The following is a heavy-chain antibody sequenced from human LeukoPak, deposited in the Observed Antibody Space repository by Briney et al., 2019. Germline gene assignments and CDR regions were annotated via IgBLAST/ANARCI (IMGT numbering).Heavy chain of an antibody. CDR1: GYSFTSYW. Sequence: GESLKISCKDSGYSFTSYWIGWVRQMPGKGLEWMGIIYPGDSDTSYSPSFQGQVTISADKSINTAYLQWSSLTASDTAIYYCARRGEAMAPFDYWGQGTLVTVSS. V-gene: IGHV5-51*01. D-gene: IGHD5-18*01. J-gene: IGHJ4*02. CDR2: IYPGDSDT. CDR3: ARRGEAMAPFDY.